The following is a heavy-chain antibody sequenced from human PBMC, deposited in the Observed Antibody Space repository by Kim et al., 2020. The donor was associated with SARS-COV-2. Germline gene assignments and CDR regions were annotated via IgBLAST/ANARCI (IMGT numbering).Heavy chain of an antibody. CDR3: GRGRRSYYYDMGV. CDR2: IWLDGSNK. CDR1: GFTFSSYG. D-gene: IGHD6-25*01. J-gene: IGHJ6*03. V-gene: IGHV3-33*01. Sequence: GGSLRLSCAASGFTFSSYGMHWVRQAPGKGLEWVAVIWLDGSNKYFADSVKGRFTISRDNSKNALWLQMNSLRTEDTAVYYCGRGRRSYYYDMGVWGKGTTVTVSS.